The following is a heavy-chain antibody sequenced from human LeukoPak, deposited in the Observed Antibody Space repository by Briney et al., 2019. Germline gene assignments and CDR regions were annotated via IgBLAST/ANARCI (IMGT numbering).Heavy chain of an antibody. D-gene: IGHD1-1*01. Sequence: GGSLRLSCAASGFTFRKYWMYWVRQAPGKGLVWIANINEHGIPMYEDSVKGRCTLLRDNARDTLYLQMNSLRVDDPGVYLCSRMRGGTWGRGTLVTVSS. CDR2: INEHGIP. V-gene: IGHV3-74*03. CDR1: GFTFRKYW. CDR3: SRMRGGT. J-gene: IGHJ1*01.